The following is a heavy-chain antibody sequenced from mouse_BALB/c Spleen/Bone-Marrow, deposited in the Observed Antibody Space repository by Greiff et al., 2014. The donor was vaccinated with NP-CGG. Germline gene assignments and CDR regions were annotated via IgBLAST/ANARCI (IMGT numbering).Heavy chain of an antibody. Sequence: VQLQQPGPELVKPGASVEMSCKASGYTFTSYVMHWVKQKPGQGLEWIGYINPYNDGTKYNEKFKGKATLTSDKSSSTAYMELSSLTSEDSAVYYCARNYRYDGFAYWGQGTLVTVSA. V-gene: IGHV1-14*01. D-gene: IGHD2-14*01. CDR3: ARNYRYDGFAY. J-gene: IGHJ3*01. CDR2: INPYNDGT. CDR1: GYTFTSYV.